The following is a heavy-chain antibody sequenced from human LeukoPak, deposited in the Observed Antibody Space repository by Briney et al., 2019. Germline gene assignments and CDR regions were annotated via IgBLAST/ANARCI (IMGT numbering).Heavy chain of an antibody. CDR2: ISAYNGNT. D-gene: IGHD1-1*01. Sequence: GASVRVSCKASGYTFTSYGISWVRQAPGQGLEWMGWISAYNGNTNYAQKLQGRVTMTTDTSTSTAYMELRSLRSDDTAVYYCARGPVSQVQRYHFDYWGQGTLVTVSS. CDR3: ARGPVSQVQRYHFDY. J-gene: IGHJ4*02. V-gene: IGHV1-18*01. CDR1: GYTFTSYG.